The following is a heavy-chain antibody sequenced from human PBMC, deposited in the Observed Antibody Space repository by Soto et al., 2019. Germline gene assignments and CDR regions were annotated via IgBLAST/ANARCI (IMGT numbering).Heavy chain of an antibody. J-gene: IGHJ3*02. CDR1: GYTFTSYD. Sequence: ASVKVSCKATGYTFTSYDINWVRQATGQGLEWLGWMNPNKGNTGYAQKFQGRVTMTRNTSISTAYMELSSLRSEDTAVYYCARVWLGYCSGGSCYGAFDIWGQGTMVTVSS. V-gene: IGHV1-8*01. D-gene: IGHD2-15*01. CDR3: ARVWLGYCSGGSCYGAFDI. CDR2: MNPNKGNT.